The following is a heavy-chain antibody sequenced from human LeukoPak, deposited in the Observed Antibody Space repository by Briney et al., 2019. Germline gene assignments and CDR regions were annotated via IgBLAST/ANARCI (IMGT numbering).Heavy chain of an antibody. J-gene: IGHJ3*02. V-gene: IGHV4-38-2*02. CDR2: IYYSGST. Sequence: PSETLSLTCTVSGYSISSGYYWGWIRQPPGKGLEWIGSIYYSGSTYYNPSLKSRVTISVDTSKNQFSLKLSSVTAADTAVYYCARDQNQYYYASDAFDIWGQGTMVTVSS. CDR1: GYSISSGYY. D-gene: IGHD3-10*01. CDR3: ARDQNQYYYASDAFDI.